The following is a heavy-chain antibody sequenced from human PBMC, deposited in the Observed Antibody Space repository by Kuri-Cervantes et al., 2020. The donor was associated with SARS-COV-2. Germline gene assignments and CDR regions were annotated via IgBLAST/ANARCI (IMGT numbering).Heavy chain of an antibody. V-gene: IGHV3-30-3*02. CDR1: GFTFSSYA. CDR3: ANDYSKVLDY. Sequence: GGSLRLSCAASGFTFSSYAMHWVRQAPGKGLEWVAVISYDGSNKYYADSVKGRFTISRDKSNNTLYLQMNSLRPEDTAVYYCANDYSKVLDYWGQGTLVTVSS. D-gene: IGHD4-11*01. CDR2: ISYDGSNK. J-gene: IGHJ4*02.